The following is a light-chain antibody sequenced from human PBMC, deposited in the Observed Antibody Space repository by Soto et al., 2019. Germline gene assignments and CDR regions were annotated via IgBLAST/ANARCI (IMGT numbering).Light chain of an antibody. CDR3: QQSYSTPIT. CDR2: AAS. Sequence: TQAHCVLLAALRNSNTITCRASQSISSWLAWYQQKPGKAPKLLIYAASSLQSGVPSRFSGSGSGTDFTLTISSLQPEDFATYYCQQSYSTPITFGQGTQLEIK. V-gene: IGKV1-39*01. J-gene: IGKJ5*01. CDR1: QSISSW.